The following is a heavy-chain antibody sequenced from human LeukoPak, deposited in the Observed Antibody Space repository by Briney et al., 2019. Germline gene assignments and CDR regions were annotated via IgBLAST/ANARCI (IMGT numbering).Heavy chain of an antibody. CDR1: GFSFSNYD. J-gene: IGHJ1*01. V-gene: IGHV3-21*01. D-gene: IGHD6-13*01. CDR2: ISSSSSYI. CDR3: ARDKSSSFRNFQH. Sequence: GGSLRLSCAASGFSFSNYDMHWVRQAPGKGLEWVSSISSSSSYIYYADSVKGRFTISRDNAKNSLYLQMNSLRAEDTAVYYCARDKSSSFRNFQHWGQGTLVTVSS.